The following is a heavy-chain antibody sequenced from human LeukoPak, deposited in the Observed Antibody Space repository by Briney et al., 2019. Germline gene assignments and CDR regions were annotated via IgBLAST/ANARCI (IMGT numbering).Heavy chain of an antibody. Sequence: ASVKVSCKASGYTFTGYYMHWVRQAPGRGLEWMGWINPNSGGTNYAQKFQGRVTMTRDTSISTAYMELSRLRSDDTAVYYCARSMGAHNYFDYWGQGTLVTVSS. CDR3: ARSMGAHNYFDY. D-gene: IGHD1-26*01. CDR1: GYTFTGYY. CDR2: INPNSGGT. V-gene: IGHV1-2*02. J-gene: IGHJ4*02.